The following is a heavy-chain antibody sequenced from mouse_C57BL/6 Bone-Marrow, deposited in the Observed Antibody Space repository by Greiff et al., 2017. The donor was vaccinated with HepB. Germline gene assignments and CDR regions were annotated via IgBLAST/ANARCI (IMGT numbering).Heavy chain of an antibody. V-gene: IGHV5-12*01. CDR1: GFTFSDYY. CDR2: ISNGGGST. D-gene: IGHD4-1*01. J-gene: IGHJ4*01. CDR3: ARHGRAMDY. Sequence: EVQVVESGGGLVQPGGSLKLSCAASGFTFSDYYMYWVRQTPEKRLEWVAYISNGGGSTYYPDTVKGRFTISRDNAKNTLYLQRSRLKSEDTAMYYCARHGRAMDYWGQGTSVTVSS.